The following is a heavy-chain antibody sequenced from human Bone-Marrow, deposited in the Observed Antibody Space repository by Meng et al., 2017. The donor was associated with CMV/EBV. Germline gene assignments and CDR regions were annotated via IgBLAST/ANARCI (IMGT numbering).Heavy chain of an antibody. D-gene: IGHD3-10*01. CDR3: ARERDYYGSGSYSEYYFDY. J-gene: IGHJ4*02. Sequence: LSLTCAASGFTFTSYAMHWVRQAPGKGLEWVAVISYDGSNKYYADSVKGRFTISRDDSKNTLYLQMNSLRAEDTAVYYCARERDYYGSGSYSEYYFDYWGQGNRVNGAS. V-gene: IGHV3-30*04. CDR1: GFTFTSYA. CDR2: ISYDGSNK.